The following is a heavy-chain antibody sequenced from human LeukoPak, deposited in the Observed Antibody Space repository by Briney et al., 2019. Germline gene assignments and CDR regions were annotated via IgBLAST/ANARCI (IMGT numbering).Heavy chain of an antibody. Sequence: PGGSLRLSCAASGFTVSFNYMSWVRQAPGKGLEWISVIYSGGSTYYAASVKGRFTISRDDSKNTLYLQMNSLRAEDTAIYYCARAQWRTYSYYYMDVWGKGTTVIVSS. J-gene: IGHJ6*03. CDR2: IYSGGST. D-gene: IGHD6-19*01. CDR3: ARAQWRTYSYYYMDV. V-gene: IGHV3-53*01. CDR1: GFTVSFNY.